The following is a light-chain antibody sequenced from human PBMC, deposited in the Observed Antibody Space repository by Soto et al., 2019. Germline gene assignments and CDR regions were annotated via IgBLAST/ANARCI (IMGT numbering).Light chain of an antibody. V-gene: IGKV1-5*03. CDR1: QSIDSW. J-gene: IGKJ1*01. CDR3: QQYNSYSSGT. Sequence: DIQMTQSPSTLSASVGDRVTITCRASQSIDSWLAWYQQKPGKAPNLLIYKASSLESGVPSRFSGSGSGTEFTLTISSLQPGDFATYYCQQYNSYSSGTFGQGTKVDIK. CDR2: KAS.